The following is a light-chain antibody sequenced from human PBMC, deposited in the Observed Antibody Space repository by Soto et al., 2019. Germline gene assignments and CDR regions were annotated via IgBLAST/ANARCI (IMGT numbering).Light chain of an antibody. Sequence: QSALTQPASVSGSPGQSITISCTGTSSDIGGYNYVSWYQQHPGKAPKLMIYEVSNRPSGVSNRFSGSKSGNAASLTISGLPAEDEADYYCSAFTSSTTLAFGGGTQLTVL. J-gene: IGLJ3*02. CDR3: SAFTSSTTLA. V-gene: IGLV2-14*01. CDR2: EVS. CDR1: SSDIGGYNY.